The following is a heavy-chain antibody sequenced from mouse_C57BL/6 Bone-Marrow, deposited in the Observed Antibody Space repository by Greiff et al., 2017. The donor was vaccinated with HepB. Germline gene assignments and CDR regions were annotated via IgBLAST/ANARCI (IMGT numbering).Heavy chain of an antibody. CDR2: INPSSGYT. D-gene: IGHD1-1*01. CDR1: GYTFTSYT. J-gene: IGHJ2*01. CDR3: ARWDYGSFDY. V-gene: IGHV1-4*01. Sequence: LVESGAELARPGASVKMSCKASGYTFTSYTMHWVKQRPGQGLEWIGYINPSSGYTKYNQKFKDKATLTADKSSSTAYMQLSSLTSEDSAVYYCARWDYGSFDYWGQGTTLTVSS.